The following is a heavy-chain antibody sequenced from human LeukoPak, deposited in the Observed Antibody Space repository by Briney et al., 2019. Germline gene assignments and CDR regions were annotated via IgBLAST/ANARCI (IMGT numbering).Heavy chain of an antibody. CDR2: ISGSGGST. D-gene: IGHD3-10*01. CDR3: AKDRMVVRGAFSDY. V-gene: IGHV3-23*01. CDR1: GFTFSSYA. J-gene: IGHJ4*02. Sequence: GGSLRLSCAASGFTFSSYAMRWVRRAPGKELEWVSVISGSGGSTYYADSVKGRFTISRDNSKNTLYLQMNSLRAEDTAVYYCAKDRMVVRGAFSDYWGQGTLVTVSS.